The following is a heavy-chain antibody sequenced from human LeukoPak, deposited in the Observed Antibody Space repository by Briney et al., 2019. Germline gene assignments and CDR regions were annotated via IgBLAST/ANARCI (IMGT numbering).Heavy chain of an antibody. V-gene: IGHV3-48*03. J-gene: IGHJ4*02. CDR2: INDRGGAI. CDR1: GFAFSNSA. Sequence: TVGSLRLSCAGSGFAFSNSAMTWVRQAPGPGLEWISYINDRGGAIYYADSVKGRFTISRDNAKNTVYLQMNSLRADDTAVYYCARDMNTNLDYWGQGNLVT. D-gene: IGHD1/OR15-1a*01. CDR3: ARDMNTNLDY.